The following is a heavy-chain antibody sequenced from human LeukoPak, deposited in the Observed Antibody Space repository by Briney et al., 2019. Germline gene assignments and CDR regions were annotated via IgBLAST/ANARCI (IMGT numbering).Heavy chain of an antibody. V-gene: IGHV1-69*13. Sequence: SVKVSCKASGGTFSSYAISWVRQAPGQGLEWMGGIIPIFGTANYAQKFQGRVTITADESTSTAYMELSSVRSEDTAVYYCARAVGYSSSWYDYWGQGTLVTVSS. CDR1: GGTFSSYA. J-gene: IGHJ4*02. D-gene: IGHD6-13*01. CDR2: IIPIFGTA. CDR3: ARAVGYSSSWYDY.